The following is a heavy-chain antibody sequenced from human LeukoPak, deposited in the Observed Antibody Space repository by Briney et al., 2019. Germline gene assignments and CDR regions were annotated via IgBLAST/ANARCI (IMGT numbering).Heavy chain of an antibody. CDR2: IHNSGST. J-gene: IGHJ5*02. CDR3: GRGLDRYQPLQA. D-gene: IGHD2-2*01. CDR1: GGSISNYY. V-gene: IGHV4-59*08. Sequence: SETLSLTCTVSGGSISNYYWSWIQQSPGKGLEWIGYIHNSGSTNYNPSLKSRLTISIDTSKNQFSLSLISVTAADTAVYYCGRGLDRYQPLQAWGQGTLVTVSS.